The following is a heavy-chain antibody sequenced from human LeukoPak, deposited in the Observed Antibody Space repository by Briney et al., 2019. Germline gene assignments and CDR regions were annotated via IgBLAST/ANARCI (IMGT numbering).Heavy chain of an antibody. D-gene: IGHD2-2*01. CDR1: GYTFTGYY. CDR3: ARGIVVVPAAIPGY. CDR2: INPNSGGT. Sequence: ASVKVSCTASGYTFTGYYMHWVRQAPGQGLEWMGWINPNSGGTNYAQKFQGRVTMTRDTSISTAYMELSRLRSDDTAVYYCARGIVVVPAAIPGYWGQGTLVTVSS. J-gene: IGHJ4*02. V-gene: IGHV1-2*02.